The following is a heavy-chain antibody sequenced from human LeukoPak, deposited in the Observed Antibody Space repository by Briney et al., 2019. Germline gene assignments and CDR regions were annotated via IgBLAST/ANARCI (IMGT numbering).Heavy chain of an antibody. CDR2: IWYDGSNK. D-gene: IGHD4-17*01. J-gene: IGHJ3*02. V-gene: IGHV3-33*01. CDR3: ARDSSGETDAFDI. Sequence: QPGGSLRLSRAASGFTFSSYGMHWVRQAPGKGLEWVAVIWYDGSNKYYADSVKGRFTISRDNSKNTLYLQMNSLRAEDTAVYYCARDSSGETDAFDIWGQGTMVTVSS. CDR1: GFTFSSYG.